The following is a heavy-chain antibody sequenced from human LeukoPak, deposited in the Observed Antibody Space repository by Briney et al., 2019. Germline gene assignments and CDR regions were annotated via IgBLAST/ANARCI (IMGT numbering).Heavy chain of an antibody. D-gene: IGHD6-6*01. J-gene: IGHJ4*02. CDR1: GFTFSSYG. Sequence: GGSLRLSCAASGFTFSSYGMHWVRQAPGKGLEWVAFIRYDGSNKYYADSVKGRFTISRDNSKNTLCLQMNSLRAEDTAVYYCASLRGGSSSSPYFDYWGQGTLVTVSS. CDR2: IRYDGSNK. CDR3: ASLRGGSSSSPYFDY. V-gene: IGHV3-30*02.